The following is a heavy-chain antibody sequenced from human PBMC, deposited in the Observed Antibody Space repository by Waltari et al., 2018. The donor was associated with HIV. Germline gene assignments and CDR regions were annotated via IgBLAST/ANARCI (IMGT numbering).Heavy chain of an antibody. CDR3: VREGLFRLLEGSPFDY. Sequence: EVQLVESGGGLVQPGGSLRLSCAASRFTFSSYSMNWVRQAPGKGRDWVSYISRSSSTIYYADSVKGRFTISRDNAKNSLYLQMNSLRAEDTAVYYCVREGLFRLLEGSPFDYWGQGTLVTVSS. D-gene: IGHD3-3*01. CDR1: RFTFSSYS. CDR2: ISRSSSTI. J-gene: IGHJ4*02. V-gene: IGHV3-48*01.